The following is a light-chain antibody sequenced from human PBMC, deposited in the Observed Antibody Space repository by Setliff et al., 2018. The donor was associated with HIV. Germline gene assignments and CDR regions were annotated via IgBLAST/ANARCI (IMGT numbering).Light chain of an antibody. V-gene: IGLV2-14*01. CDR1: SSDIGTYNY. J-gene: IGLJ3*02. Sequence: QSALAQPASVSGSPGQSITISCTGSSSDIGTYNYVSWYQQHPGKAPKLMIYDVTKRPSGVSNRSSGSKSGNTASLTIFGIQAEDEAHYYCSSFTSPTTLGVFGAGTK. CDR3: SSFTSPTTLGV. CDR2: DVT.